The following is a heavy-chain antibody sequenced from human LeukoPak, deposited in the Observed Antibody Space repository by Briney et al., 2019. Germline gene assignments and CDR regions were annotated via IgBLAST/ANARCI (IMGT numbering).Heavy chain of an antibody. Sequence: ASVKVSCKAFGYTFTSYAMHWVRQAPGQRLEWMGWINAGNGNTKYSQKFQGRVTITRDTSASTAYMELSSLRSEDTAVYYCARDLFGHSSGWDWFDPWGQGTLVTVSS. CDR3: ARDLFGHSSGWDWFDP. D-gene: IGHD6-19*01. V-gene: IGHV1-3*01. J-gene: IGHJ5*02. CDR1: GYTFTSYA. CDR2: INAGNGNT.